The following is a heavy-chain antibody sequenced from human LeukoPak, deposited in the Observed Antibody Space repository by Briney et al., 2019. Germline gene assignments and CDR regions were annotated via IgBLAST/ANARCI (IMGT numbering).Heavy chain of an antibody. CDR1: GYTFTSYG. CDR2: ISAYNGNT. D-gene: IGHD2-2*01. Sequence: ASVKVSCKASGYTFTSYGISWVRQAPGQGLEWMGWISAYNGNTNYAQKLQGRVTMTTDTSTSTAYMELRSLRSDDTAVYYCASEGLGYCSSTSCYGRRSGSYITPLRYWGQGTLVTVSS. CDR3: ASEGLGYCSSTSCYGRRSGSYITPLRY. J-gene: IGHJ4*02. V-gene: IGHV1-18*01.